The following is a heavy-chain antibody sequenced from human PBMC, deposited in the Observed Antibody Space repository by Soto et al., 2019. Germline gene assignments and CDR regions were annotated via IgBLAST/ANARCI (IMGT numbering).Heavy chain of an antibody. CDR2: ISDSGGLT. J-gene: IGHJ3*02. CDR1: GFAFSSHP. V-gene: IGHV3-23*01. D-gene: IGHD6-25*01. Sequence: PGGSLRLSCAASGFAFSSHPMSWVRQAPERGLEWVSGISDSGGLTYNADSVKGRFTISRDNSKNTLYLQMNSLRAEDTALYYCARRASGSAPSFDIWGQGTTVTVS. CDR3: ARRASGSAPSFDI.